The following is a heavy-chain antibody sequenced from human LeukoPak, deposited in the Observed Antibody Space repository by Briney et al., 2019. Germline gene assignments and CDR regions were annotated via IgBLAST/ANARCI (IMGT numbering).Heavy chain of an antibody. V-gene: IGHV4-34*01. D-gene: IGHD1-26*01. J-gene: IGHJ4*02. CDR2: INHSGST. Sequence: SETLSLTCAVYGGSFSGYYWSWIRQPPGKGLEWIGEINHSGSTNYNPSLKSRVTISIDTSKNRFSLKLSSVTAADTAVYYCARENSGSYREFDYWGQGTLVTVSS. CDR3: ARENSGSYREFDY. CDR1: GGSFSGYY.